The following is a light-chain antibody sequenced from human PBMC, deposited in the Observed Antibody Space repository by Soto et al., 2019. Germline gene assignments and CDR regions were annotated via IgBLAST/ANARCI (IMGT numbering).Light chain of an antibody. CDR3: QQYGSSPPFT. V-gene: IGKV3-20*01. J-gene: IGKJ5*01. Sequence: EIGWTPSRGTVSLSPGDVASLSCRASQSVSSSYLAWYQQKPGQAPRLLIYGASNRATGIPDRISGGGSGTDFTLTITGPEPEDLAVYYCQQYGSSPPFTFGQGTRLEIK. CDR2: GAS. CDR1: QSVSSSY.